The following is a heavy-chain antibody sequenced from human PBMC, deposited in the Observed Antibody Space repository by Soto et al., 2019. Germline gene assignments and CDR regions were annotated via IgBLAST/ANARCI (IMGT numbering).Heavy chain of an antibody. J-gene: IGHJ6*03. D-gene: IGHD2-8*01. Sequence: GGSLRLSCAASAFTFSNSAMTWVRQAPGKGLEWVSTISGSGGSTYYADSVKGRFTISRDNSMNTLFLQMNSLRAEDTAIYYCAKHRYANYYNYLDVWGKGTTVTVSS. CDR2: ISGSGGST. CDR3: AKHRYANYYNYLDV. CDR1: AFTFSNSA. V-gene: IGHV3-23*01.